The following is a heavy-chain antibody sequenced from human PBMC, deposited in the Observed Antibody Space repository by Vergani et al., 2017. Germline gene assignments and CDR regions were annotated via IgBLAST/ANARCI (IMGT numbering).Heavy chain of an antibody. CDR2: IIPIFGTA. J-gene: IGHJ6*02. CDR1: GGTFSSYA. CDR3: AGSPRGYVGDPEDYDNGMDV. D-gene: IGHD2-21*02. V-gene: IGHV1-69*13. Sequence: QVQLVQSGAEVKKPGSSVQVSCKASGGTFSSYAISWVRQAPGQGLEWMGRIIPIFGTANYAQKFQGRVTITADESTSTAYMELGSLKSEDTAVYYCAGSPRGYVGDPEDYDNGMDVWGQGTTVTVSS.